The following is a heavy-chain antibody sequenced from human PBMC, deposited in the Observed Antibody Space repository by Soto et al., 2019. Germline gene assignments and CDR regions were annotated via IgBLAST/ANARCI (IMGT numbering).Heavy chain of an antibody. CDR2: TYYRSKWYN. V-gene: IGHV6-1*01. J-gene: IGHJ4*02. CDR1: GDSVYSISAA. D-gene: IGHD6-19*01. CDR3: ARGQWLDLDY. Sequence: SQTPSLTRAISGDSVYSISAAWNWIRQSPSSGLAWLGRTYYRSKWYNDYAVSMKRRITFNPDTSKNQFSLPLNSVTPKDTAEYYGARGQWLDLDYWGQGTQVTVSS.